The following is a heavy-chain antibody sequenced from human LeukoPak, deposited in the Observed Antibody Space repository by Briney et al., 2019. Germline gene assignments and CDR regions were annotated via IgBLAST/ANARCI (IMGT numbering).Heavy chain of an antibody. J-gene: IGHJ4*02. Sequence: GGSLRLSCAASGFTFSSYGMHWVRQAPGKGLEWVAVISYDGSNKYHAESANGRFTISRDNSKNTLYLQMNSLSAEDTAVYYCARDFYSGSWGHYFDYWGQGTLVTVSS. CDR3: ARDFYSGSWGHYFDY. CDR1: GFTFSSYG. D-gene: IGHD2/OR15-2a*01. V-gene: IGHV3-30*03. CDR2: ISYDGSNK.